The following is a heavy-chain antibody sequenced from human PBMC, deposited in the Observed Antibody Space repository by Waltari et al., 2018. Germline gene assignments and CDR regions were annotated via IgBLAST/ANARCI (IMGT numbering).Heavy chain of an antibody. D-gene: IGHD2-15*01. CDR2: INHSGRT. CDR3: AGGGGTGAPYYFDD. J-gene: IGHJ4*02. Sequence: QVQLQQWGAGLLKPSETLSLTCAVYGGSFSGYYWSWIRQPPGRGLGGIGEINHSGRTNNNPSLKSRVTISVDTAKTQFSLKLSSGTAADTAVYYCAGGGGTGAPYYFDDWGQGTLVTVSS. CDR1: GGSFSGYY. V-gene: IGHV4-34*01.